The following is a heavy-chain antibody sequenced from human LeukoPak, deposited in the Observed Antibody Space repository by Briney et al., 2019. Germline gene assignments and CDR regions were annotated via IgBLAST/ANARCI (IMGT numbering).Heavy chain of an antibody. J-gene: IGHJ5*02. V-gene: IGHV4-39*07. CDR1: GGSISSSSYY. Sequence: SETLSLTCTVSGGSISSSSYYWGCIRQPPGKGLEWIGSIYYSGSTYYNPSLKSRVTISVDTSKNQFSLKLSSVTAADTAVYYCARLSIAARRWFDPWGQGTLVTVSS. D-gene: IGHD6-6*01. CDR3: ARLSIAARRWFDP. CDR2: IYYSGST.